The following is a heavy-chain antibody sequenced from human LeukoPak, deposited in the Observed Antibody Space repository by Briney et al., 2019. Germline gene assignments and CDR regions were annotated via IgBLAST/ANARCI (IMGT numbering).Heavy chain of an antibody. D-gene: IGHD3-9*01. CDR1: GGSISSYY. J-gene: IGHJ3*02. CDR2: IYYSGST. CDR3: ARHNSYVILTGYHDAFYI. Sequence: PPETLSLSPTLYGGSISSYYWGWIRQAPGKGLEWIGYIYYSGSTNYNPSLKSRVTISVDTSKNQFSLRLSSVTAADTAVYYCARHNSYVILTGYHDAFYIWGQGTMVTVSS. V-gene: IGHV4-59*08.